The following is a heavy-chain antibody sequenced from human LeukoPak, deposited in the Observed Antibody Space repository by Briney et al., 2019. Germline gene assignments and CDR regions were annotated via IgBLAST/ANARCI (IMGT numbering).Heavy chain of an antibody. V-gene: IGHV5-51*01. D-gene: IGHD2-15*01. CDR1: GYTFTHYW. Sequence: GASLKISCQGSGYTFTHYWIAWVRPMPGKGLEWMGIVYPGDSDTRYSPSFQGQVTISADKSINTAYLQWSSLKASDTAMYYCARRGFCSGGSCFSAHFDFWGQGTLLTVSS. CDR2: VYPGDSDT. CDR3: ARRGFCSGGSCFSAHFDF. J-gene: IGHJ4*02.